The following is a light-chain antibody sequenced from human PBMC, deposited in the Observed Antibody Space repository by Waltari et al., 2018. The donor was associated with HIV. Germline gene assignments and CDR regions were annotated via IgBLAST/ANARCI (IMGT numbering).Light chain of an antibody. CDR1: QNIRSN. V-gene: IGKV1-39*01. CDR3: QQSYRSPPT. Sequence: DIQMTQSPSSLSASVGDRVTITCRASQNIRSNLNWYQQKPGKAPKLLIYTASSLQNRVPSRFSGSGSGTDFTLTISNLQPEDFATYHCQQSYRSPPTFGQGTNVEIK. CDR2: TAS. J-gene: IGKJ1*01.